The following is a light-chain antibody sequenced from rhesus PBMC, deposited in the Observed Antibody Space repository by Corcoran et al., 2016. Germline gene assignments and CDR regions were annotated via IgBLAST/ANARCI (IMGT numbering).Light chain of an antibody. V-gene: IGLV2-13*03. CDR1: SSDIGDYNR. CDR2: EVN. Sequence: QAAPTQSPSVSGSPGQSVTISCTGTSSDIGDYNRVSWYQQLPGRAPKLMIYEVNKRPSGVSDRFSGSKSGNTASLTISGLQAEDEADYYCSSYTTSSTYIFGVGTRLTVL. J-gene: IGLJ1*01. CDR3: SSYTTSSTYI.